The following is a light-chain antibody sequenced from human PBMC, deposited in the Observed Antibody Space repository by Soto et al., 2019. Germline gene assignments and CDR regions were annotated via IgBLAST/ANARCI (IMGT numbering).Light chain of an antibody. CDR2: DVS. CDR3: SSYTSSSTLV. Sequence: QSVLTQPASVSGSPGQSITISCTGTSSDVGAYNSVAWYQHNPGKAPKLMIYDVSNRPSGVSSRFSGSESANTASLSISGLQADDEADYYCSSYTSSSTLVFGTGTKLTVL. CDR1: SSDVGAYNS. J-gene: IGLJ1*01. V-gene: IGLV2-14*01.